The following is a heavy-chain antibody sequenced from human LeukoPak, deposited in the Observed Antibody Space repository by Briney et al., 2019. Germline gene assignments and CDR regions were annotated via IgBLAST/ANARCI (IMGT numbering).Heavy chain of an antibody. CDR3: AKERIAVAGTRGTFDI. Sequence: GGSLRLSCAASGFTFSSYAMNWVRQAPGKGLEWVSAISGSGIATYYADSVKGRFTISRDNYKNTLYLQMSSLRAEDTAVYYCAKERIAVAGTRGTFDIWGQGTIVTVSS. J-gene: IGHJ3*02. CDR1: GFTFSSYA. V-gene: IGHV3-23*01. CDR2: ISGSGIAT. D-gene: IGHD6-19*01.